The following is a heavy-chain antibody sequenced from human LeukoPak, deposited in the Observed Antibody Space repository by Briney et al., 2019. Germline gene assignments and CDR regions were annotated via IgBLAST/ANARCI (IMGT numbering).Heavy chain of an antibody. D-gene: IGHD3-3*01. CDR3: ARHTIFGVVINWDFDY. V-gene: IGHV4-39*01. CDR1: GGSISSSTHY. Sequence: SETLSLTCTVSGGSISSSTHYWGWIHQPPGKGLEWIGSIYYSGITHYNPSLKSRITISVDTSKNQFSLKLSSVTAADTAVYYCARHTIFGVVINWDFDYWGQGILVTVSS. J-gene: IGHJ4*02. CDR2: IYYSGIT.